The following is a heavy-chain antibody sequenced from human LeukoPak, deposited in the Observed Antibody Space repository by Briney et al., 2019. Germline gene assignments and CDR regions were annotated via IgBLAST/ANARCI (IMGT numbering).Heavy chain of an antibody. CDR1: GFTFSSYS. CDR3: ARARVGYCSSTSCRYMDV. CDR2: ISSSSSYI. D-gene: IGHD2-2*01. V-gene: IGHV3-21*01. J-gene: IGHJ6*03. Sequence: GALRLSCAASGFTFSSYSMNWVRQAPGKGLEWVSSISSSSSYIYYADSVKGRFTISRDNAKNSLYLQMNSLRAEDTAVYYCARARVGYCSSTSCRYMDVWGKGTTVTVSS.